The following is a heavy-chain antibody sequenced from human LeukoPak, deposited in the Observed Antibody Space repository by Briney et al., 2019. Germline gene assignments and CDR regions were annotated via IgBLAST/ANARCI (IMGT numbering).Heavy chain of an antibody. V-gene: IGHV3-30*01. CDR2: ITYDGSLQ. CDR3: AREDCGWYPAY. Sequence: GGSLRLSCAASGLSFSDYAMHWVRQAPGKGLEWVALITYDGSLQYYAASVTGRFTISRDGSKSTLSLQMNSLIPEDTAMYYCAREDCGWYPAYWGQGTLVTVSS. CDR1: GLSFSDYA. J-gene: IGHJ4*02. D-gene: IGHD6-19*01.